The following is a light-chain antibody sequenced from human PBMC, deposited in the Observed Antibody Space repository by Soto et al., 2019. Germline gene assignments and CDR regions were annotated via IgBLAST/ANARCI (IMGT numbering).Light chain of an antibody. CDR3: QQSYSDPRT. CDR2: AAS. CDR1: QSISSY. J-gene: IGKJ1*01. V-gene: IGKV1-39*01. Sequence: DIQMTQSPSSMSASVGDRVTITCRASQSISSYLNWYQQKPGKAPKLLINAASSLQSGVPSRFSGSGSKTDFTLTISSLQPEDFATYYCQQSYSDPRTFGQGTTVEI.